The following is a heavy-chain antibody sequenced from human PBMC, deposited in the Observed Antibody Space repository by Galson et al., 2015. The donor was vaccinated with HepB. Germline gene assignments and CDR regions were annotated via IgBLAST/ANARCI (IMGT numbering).Heavy chain of an antibody. J-gene: IGHJ4*02. CDR1: GYTFTSYY. Sequence: SVKVSCKASGYTFTSYYMHWVRQAPGQGLEWMGIINPSGGSTSYAQKFQGRVTMTRDTSTSTVYMELSSLRSEDTAVYYCATSGVVPAALDYWGQGTLVTVSS. CDR2: INPSGGST. D-gene: IGHD2-2*01. CDR3: ATSGVVPAALDY. V-gene: IGHV1-46*01.